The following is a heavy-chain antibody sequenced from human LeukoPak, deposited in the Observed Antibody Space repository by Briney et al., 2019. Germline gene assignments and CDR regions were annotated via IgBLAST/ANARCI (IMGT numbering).Heavy chain of an antibody. V-gene: IGHV4-59*12. J-gene: IGHJ4*02. CDR3: ARAEPGIAAAGTFDY. CDR2: IYYSGST. Sequence: SETLSLTCTVSGGSISSYYWSWIRQPPGKGLEWIGYIYYSGSTNYNPSLKSRVTISVDTSKNQFSLKLSSVTAADTAVYYCARAEPGIAAAGTFDYWGQGTLVTVSS. CDR1: GGSISSYY. D-gene: IGHD6-13*01.